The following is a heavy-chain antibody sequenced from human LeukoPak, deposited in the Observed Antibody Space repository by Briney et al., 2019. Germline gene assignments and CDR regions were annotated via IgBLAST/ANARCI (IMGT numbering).Heavy chain of an antibody. J-gene: IGHJ4*02. CDR2: IHSSGST. CDR1: GGSISGYY. Sequence: TSETLSLTCTVSGGSISGYYWSWIRQPAGKGPEWIGQIHSSGSTFYNPSLKSRLTMSGDTSKKQFSLNLTSVTTADTAVYYCARLHLDYLDYWGQGAVVTVSS. CDR3: ARLHLDYLDY. V-gene: IGHV4-4*07.